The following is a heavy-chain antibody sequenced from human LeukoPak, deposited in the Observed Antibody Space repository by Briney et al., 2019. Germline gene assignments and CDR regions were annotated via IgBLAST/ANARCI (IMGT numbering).Heavy chain of an antibody. J-gene: IGHJ4*02. CDR2: IHYSGST. CDR1: GDSISGSTYY. CDR3: ARLGSSWYSVDY. Sequence: SETLSLTCTVSGDSISGSTYYWCWIRQPPGKGLEWIGSIHYSGSTQYNPSLKSRVSTSVDTSKNQFSLKLSSVTAADTAVYYCARLGSSWYSVDYWGQGTLVTVSS. V-gene: IGHV4-39*07. D-gene: IGHD6-13*01.